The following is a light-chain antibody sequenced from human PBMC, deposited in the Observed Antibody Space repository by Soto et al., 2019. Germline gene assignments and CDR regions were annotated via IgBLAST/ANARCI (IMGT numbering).Light chain of an antibody. CDR3: CSYASSSTYV. CDR1: SNYVGNYNL. CDR2: EGS. Sequence: QSVLTQPASVSGSPGQSVTISFTGTSNYVGNYNLVSWYQHDPGKAPKLLIYEGSKRPSGVSDRFSGSKSGNTASLTISGLQAEDEADYYCCSYASSSTYVFGTGTKVTVL. J-gene: IGLJ1*01. V-gene: IGLV2-23*01.